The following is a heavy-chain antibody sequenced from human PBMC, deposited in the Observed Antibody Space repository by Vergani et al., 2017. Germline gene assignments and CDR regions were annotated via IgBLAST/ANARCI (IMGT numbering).Heavy chain of an antibody. J-gene: IGHJ1*01. CDR3: ASSYCRSTSCYAEFFHH. V-gene: IGHV4-38-2*01. CDR1: GYSISSNYY. CDR2: IYHSGST. Sequence: QVQLQESGPGLVKPSETLSLTCAVSGYSISSNYYWGWIRQPPGKGLEWIGTIYHSGSTYYNPSLKSGVTISAETSTNQFSLTLSSVTAADTAVYFCASSYCRSTSCYAEFFHHWGQGTLVTVSS. D-gene: IGHD2-2*01.